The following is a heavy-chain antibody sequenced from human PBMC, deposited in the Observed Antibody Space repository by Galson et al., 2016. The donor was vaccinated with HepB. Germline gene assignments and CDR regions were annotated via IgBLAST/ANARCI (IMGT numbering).Heavy chain of an antibody. V-gene: IGHV4-39*01. J-gene: IGHJ4*02. CDR2: VYYSGST. CDR1: DGSISNINYY. CDR3: ARSPWRATSDLNY. D-gene: IGHD5-12*01. Sequence: LSLTCTVSDGSISNINYYWGWIRQPPGKGLEWVGTVYYSGSTCYNPSLTSRVTISVDTSKNQFSLKLSSVTAADTAVYYCARSPWRATSDLNYWGQGTLVTVSS.